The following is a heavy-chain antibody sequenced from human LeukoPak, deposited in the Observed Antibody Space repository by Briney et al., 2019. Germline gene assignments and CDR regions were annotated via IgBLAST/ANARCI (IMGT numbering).Heavy chain of an antibody. Sequence: SVKVSRKASGGTFSSYAISWVRQAPGKGLEGMGRIIPIFGTANYAQKFQGRVTITLDESTSTAYMELSSLRSEDTAVYYCAREEMVRGVIIPYLFDYWGQGTLVTVSS. CDR3: AREEMVRGVIIPYLFDY. J-gene: IGHJ4*02. V-gene: IGHV1-69*13. CDR2: IIPIFGTA. CDR1: GGTFSSYA. D-gene: IGHD3-10*01.